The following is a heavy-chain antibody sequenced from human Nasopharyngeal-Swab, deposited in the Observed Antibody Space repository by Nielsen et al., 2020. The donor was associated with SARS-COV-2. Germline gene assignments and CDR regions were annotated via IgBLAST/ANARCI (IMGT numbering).Heavy chain of an antibody. Sequence: SETLSLTCAVSGGSFSGYYWSWIRQPPGKGLEWIGEINHSGSTNYNPSLKSRVTISVDTSKNQFSLKLSSVTAADTAVYHCARVKGIAAANYCYGMDVWGQGTTVTVSS. D-gene: IGHD6-13*01. CDR1: GGSFSGYY. J-gene: IGHJ6*02. CDR2: INHSGST. V-gene: IGHV4-34*01. CDR3: ARVKGIAAANYCYGMDV.